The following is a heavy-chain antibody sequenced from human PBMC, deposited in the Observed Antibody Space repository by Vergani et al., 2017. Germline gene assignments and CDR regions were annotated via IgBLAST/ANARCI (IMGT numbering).Heavy chain of an antibody. V-gene: IGHV3-53*02. CDR2: IYSVGST. D-gene: IGHD3-10*01. CDR3: ARDGLLYRSMDV. Sequence: EVQLVETGGGLIQPGGSLRLSCAASGFTVSSNYMSWVRQAQGKGLEWVSVIYSVGSTYYADSLKGRFTISRDNSKNTLYLQMNSLRAEDTAVYYCARDGLLYRSMDVWGKGTTVTVSS. CDR1: GFTVSSNY. J-gene: IGHJ6*03.